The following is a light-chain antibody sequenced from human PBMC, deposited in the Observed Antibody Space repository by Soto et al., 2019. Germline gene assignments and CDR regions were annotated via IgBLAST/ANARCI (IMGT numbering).Light chain of an antibody. CDR1: QSLSDRF. Sequence: EIVLTQSPGTLSLCPGERATLSCRASQSLSDRFLACFQQKPGQDPRLLISGASGRATGIPVRFSSGGSETDFTLTISGLEPEDFAVYYCQQYVSSPRTFGQGTKVDIK. CDR2: GAS. V-gene: IGKV3-20*01. CDR3: QQYVSSPRT. J-gene: IGKJ1*01.